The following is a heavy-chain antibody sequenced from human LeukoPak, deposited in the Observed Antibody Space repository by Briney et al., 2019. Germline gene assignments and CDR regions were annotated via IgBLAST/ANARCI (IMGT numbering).Heavy chain of an antibody. V-gene: IGHV3-15*04. CDR3: TTYVSGRKFDY. J-gene: IGHJ4*02. D-gene: IGHD3-10*01. CDR2: IESKTDGGTT. Sequence: PGGSLRLSCAASGFSFSDAWMSWVRQIPGKGLEWVGRIESKTDGGTTDYAAPVKGRFTISRDDSTNTLYLQMNSSKSEDTAVYYCTTYVSGRKFDYWGQGILVTVSS. CDR1: GFSFSDAW.